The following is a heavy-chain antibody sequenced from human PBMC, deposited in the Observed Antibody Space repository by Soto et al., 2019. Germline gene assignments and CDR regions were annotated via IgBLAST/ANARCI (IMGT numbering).Heavy chain of an antibody. J-gene: IGHJ4*02. CDR3: AKEAGTTLSGGFDY. CDR1: GFTFSSYG. CDR2: ISHDGSNK. Sequence: QVQLVESGGGVVQPGRSLRLSCAASGFTFSSYGMHWVRQAPGKGLEWVAVISHDGSNKYYADSVKGRFTISRDNSKNTLYLQMNSLRAEDTAVYYCAKEAGTTLSGGFDYWGQGTLVTVSS. V-gene: IGHV3-30*18. D-gene: IGHD1-1*01.